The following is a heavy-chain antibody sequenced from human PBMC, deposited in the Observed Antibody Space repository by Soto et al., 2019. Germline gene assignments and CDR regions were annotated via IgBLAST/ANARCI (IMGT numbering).Heavy chain of an antibody. V-gene: IGHV2-5*02. CDR2: IYWDDDK. J-gene: IGHJ5*02. CDR3: AHAYSSIAAFHRYNWFDP. CDR1: GFSLSTSGVG. D-gene: IGHD6-6*01. Sequence: QITLKESGPTLVKPTQTLTLTCTFSGFSLSTSGVGVGWIRQPPGKALEWLALIYWDDDKRYSPSLKSRLTITKDTSNTQVVLTMTSMDPVDTATYYCAHAYSSIAAFHRYNWFDPWGQGTLVTVSS.